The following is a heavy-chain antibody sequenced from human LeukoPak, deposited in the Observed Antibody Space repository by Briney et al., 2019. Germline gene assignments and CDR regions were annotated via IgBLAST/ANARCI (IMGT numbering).Heavy chain of an antibody. CDR2: ISDDGRTT. J-gene: IGHJ3*02. D-gene: IGHD1-26*01. Sequence: PGGSLRLSCAASGFTINNYWMHWVRQDPGKGLEWVARISDDGRTTNYAESVTGRFTISRDNAKNTLYLQMNRLRVEDTAVYYCARDFIVGTTILALDIWGPGTMVTVSS. CDR1: GFTINNYW. V-gene: IGHV3-74*01. CDR3: ARDFIVGTTILALDI.